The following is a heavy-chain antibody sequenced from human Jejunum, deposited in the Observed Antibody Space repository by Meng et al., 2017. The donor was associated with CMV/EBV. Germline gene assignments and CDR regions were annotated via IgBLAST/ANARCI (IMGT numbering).Heavy chain of an antibody. CDR3: AKDWALKYDSSGYYHLAH. CDR2: IRFDGSNK. J-gene: IGHJ1*01. V-gene: IGHV3-30*02. CDR1: FSDYG. Sequence: FSDYGMHWVRQTPGKGLEWVAFIRFDGSNKYHADSVKGRFTISRDNSKNTLYLDMNIMTTEDTALYYCAKDWALKYDSSGYYHLAHWGQGTLVTVSS. D-gene: IGHD3-22*01.